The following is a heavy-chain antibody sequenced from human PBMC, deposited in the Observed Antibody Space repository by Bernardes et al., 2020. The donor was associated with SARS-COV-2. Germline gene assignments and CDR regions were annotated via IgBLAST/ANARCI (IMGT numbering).Heavy chain of an antibody. CDR3: ATHTGSGWPHFDY. V-gene: IGHV3-23*01. CDR2: IGSGGSNT. CDR1: GFIFNYYD. Sequence: GSLRLPCAASGFIFNYYDMSWVRQAPGTGLEWVSAIGSGGSNTYSADSVKGRFTISRDNSKNTLYLQMNSLRAEDTALYYCATHTGSGWPHFDYWGQGTLVTVSS. J-gene: IGHJ4*02. D-gene: IGHD6-19*01.